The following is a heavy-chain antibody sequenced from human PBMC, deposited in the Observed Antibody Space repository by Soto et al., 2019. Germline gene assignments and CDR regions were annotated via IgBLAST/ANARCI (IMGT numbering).Heavy chain of an antibody. CDR3: ARALMPGVAVAGDY. CDR1: GGTFSSYA. J-gene: IGHJ4*02. D-gene: IGHD6-19*01. Sequence: QVQLVQSGAEGKKPGSSVKVSCKASGGTFSSYASSWVRRAPVKGLEWMGGIIPIFGTANYAQKFQGRVTITADESTSTAYMELSSLRSEDTAVYYCARALMPGVAVAGDYWGQGTLVTVSS. V-gene: IGHV1-69*01. CDR2: IIPIFGTA.